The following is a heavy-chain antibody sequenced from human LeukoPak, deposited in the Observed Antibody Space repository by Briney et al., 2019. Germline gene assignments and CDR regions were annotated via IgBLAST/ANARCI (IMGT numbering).Heavy chain of an antibody. J-gene: IGHJ3*02. CDR2: ISAYNGNT. Sequence: ASVKVSCKASGYTFTSYGISWVRQAPGQGLEWMGWISAYNGNTNYAQKLQGRVTMTTDTSTSTAYMELRSLRSDDTAVYYCASSGYGDYEDACDIWGQGTMVTVSS. V-gene: IGHV1-18*01. CDR1: GYTFTSYG. CDR3: ASSGYGDYEDACDI. D-gene: IGHD4-17*01.